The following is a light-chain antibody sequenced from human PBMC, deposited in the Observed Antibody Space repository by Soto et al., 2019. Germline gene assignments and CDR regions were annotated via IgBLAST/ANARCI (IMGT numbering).Light chain of an antibody. V-gene: IGKV1-5*01. J-gene: IGKJ2*01. CDR1: QSINSR. Sequence: DIQMTQSPSTLSASVGDRVTFTCRASQSINSRLAWYQQKPGKNPKLLIHDASSLESGVPSRFSGSGSGTEFTLTISGLQPDDFETYYCQQYNTYTYNFGQGTKLEIK. CDR2: DAS. CDR3: QQYNTYTYN.